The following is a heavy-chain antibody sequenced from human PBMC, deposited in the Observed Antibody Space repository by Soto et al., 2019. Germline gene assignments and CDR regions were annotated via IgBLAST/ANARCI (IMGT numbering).Heavy chain of an antibody. J-gene: IGHJ4*02. CDR3: ARHGLSFIGGVCYGPFFDY. Sequence: SETLSLTCTVSGGSITSYYWIWIRQPPGEGLEWMGYIHYTGSTNSSPSLKSRVTISVDTAENQYSLELNSVTAADTAVYYCARHGLSFIGGVCYGPFFDYWGQGALVTVS. D-gene: IGHD2-21*02. CDR2: IHYTGST. CDR1: GGSITSYY. V-gene: IGHV4-59*08.